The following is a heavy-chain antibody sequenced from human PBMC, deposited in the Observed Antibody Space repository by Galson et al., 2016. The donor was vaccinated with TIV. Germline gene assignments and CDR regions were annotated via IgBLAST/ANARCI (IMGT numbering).Heavy chain of an antibody. V-gene: IGHV1-3*01. Sequence: SVKVSCKASGYTLTNYAMHWVRQAPGQRLEWMGWINVGNGNTKYSQKFQGRVTITRDTSASTAYMELSSLRSEDTAVYYCARGFRNRVGASPFDYWGQGTLVTVSS. J-gene: IGHJ4*02. CDR2: INVGNGNT. D-gene: IGHD1-26*01. CDR1: GYTLTNYA. CDR3: ARGFRNRVGASPFDY.